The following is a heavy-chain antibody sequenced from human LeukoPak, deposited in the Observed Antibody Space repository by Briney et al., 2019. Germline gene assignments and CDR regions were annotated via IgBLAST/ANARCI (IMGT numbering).Heavy chain of an antibody. CDR3: ARVPALNDYGDYVWFDP. Sequence: GGSLRLSCAASGFTFSSYSMNRVRQAPGKGLEWVSYISSSSSTIYYADSVKGRFTISRDNAKNSLYLQMNSLRDEDTAVYYCARVPALNDYGDYVWFDPWGQGTLVTVSS. V-gene: IGHV3-48*02. CDR2: ISSSSSTI. J-gene: IGHJ5*02. CDR1: GFTFSSYS. D-gene: IGHD4-17*01.